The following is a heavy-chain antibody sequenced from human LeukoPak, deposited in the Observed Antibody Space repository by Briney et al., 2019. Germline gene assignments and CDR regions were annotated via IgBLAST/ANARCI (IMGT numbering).Heavy chain of an antibody. D-gene: IGHD6-6*01. J-gene: IGHJ4*02. V-gene: IGHV4-39*07. Sequence: SETLSLTCTVSGGSISSSSYYWGWIRQPPEKGLEWIGSIYYSGSTYYNPSLKSRVTISVDTSKNQFSLKLSSVTAADTAVYYCARGGSSSFDYWGQGTLVTVSS. CDR3: ARGGSSSFDY. CDR2: IYYSGST. CDR1: GGSISSSSYY.